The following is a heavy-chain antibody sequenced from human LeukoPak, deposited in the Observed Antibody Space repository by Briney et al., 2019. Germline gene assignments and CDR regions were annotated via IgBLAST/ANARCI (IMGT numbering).Heavy chain of an antibody. V-gene: IGHV4-59*01. CDR3: AQNSGYSSSNYCDY. Sequence: PETLSLTCTVSVGSISSYYWSWIRQPPEKGLEWSGYIYYSGSTNYNPSLKSRVTISVDTSKKQFSLKLSSVAGADPAVYYCAQNSGYSSSNYCDYWGQGTLVTVSS. D-gene: IGHD6-13*01. CDR2: IYYSGST. CDR1: VGSISSYY. J-gene: IGHJ4*02.